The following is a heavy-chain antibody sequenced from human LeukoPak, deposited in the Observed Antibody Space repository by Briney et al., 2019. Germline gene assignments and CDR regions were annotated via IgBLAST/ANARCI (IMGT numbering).Heavy chain of an antibody. V-gene: IGHV3-30*04. Sequence: GGSLRLSCAASGFTFSSYAMHWVRQAPGKGLEWVAVISYDGSNKYYADSVKGRFTISRDNSKNTLYLQMNSLRAEDTAVYYCARDAKGEDYSDYWGQGTLVTVSS. CDR3: ARDAKGEDYSDY. CDR1: GFTFSSYA. CDR2: ISYDGSNK. D-gene: IGHD4/OR15-4a*01. J-gene: IGHJ4*02.